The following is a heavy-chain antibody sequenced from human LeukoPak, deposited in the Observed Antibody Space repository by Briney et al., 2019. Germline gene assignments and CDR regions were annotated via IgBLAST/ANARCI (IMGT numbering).Heavy chain of an antibody. D-gene: IGHD2-15*01. Sequence: PSETLSLTCAVYGGSFSGYYWIWIRQPPGKGLEWIGEINHSGSTNYNPSLKSRVTISVDTSKNQFSLKLSSVTAADTAVYYCARGYLSGSCYSDWGQGTLVTVSS. CDR1: GGSFSGYY. J-gene: IGHJ4*02. V-gene: IGHV4-34*01. CDR3: ARGYLSGSCYSD. CDR2: INHSGST.